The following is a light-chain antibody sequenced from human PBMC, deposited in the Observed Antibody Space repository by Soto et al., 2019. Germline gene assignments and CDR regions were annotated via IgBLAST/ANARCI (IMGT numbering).Light chain of an antibody. CDR1: QNINRW. V-gene: IGKV1-5*03. CDR2: KAS. J-gene: IGKJ4*01. Sequence: DIQMTQSPSTLSASVGDTVTITRRASQNINRWLAWYQQRPGKAPNLLIHKASSLEGGVPSRFSGSSSGTEFTLTISSLQPDDIATYFCLQYNVYPLTFGGGTKVEI. CDR3: LQYNVYPLT.